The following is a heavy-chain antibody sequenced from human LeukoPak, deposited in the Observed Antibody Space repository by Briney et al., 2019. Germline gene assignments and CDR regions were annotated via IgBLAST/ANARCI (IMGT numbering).Heavy chain of an antibody. D-gene: IGHD2-15*01. CDR3: ARRVAPDWYFDL. CDR2: ISSSSSYI. V-gene: IGHV3-21*01. CDR1: GFTFSNYN. Sequence: GGSLRLSCAASGFTFSNYNMNWVRQAPGKGLEWVSSISSSSSYIYYADSAKGRFTISRDNAKNSLYLQMNSLRAEDTAVYYCARRVAPDWYFDLWGRGTLVTVSS. J-gene: IGHJ2*01.